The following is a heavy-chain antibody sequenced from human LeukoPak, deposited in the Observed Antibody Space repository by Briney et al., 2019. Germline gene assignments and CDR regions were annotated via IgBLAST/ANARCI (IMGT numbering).Heavy chain of an antibody. CDR2: ISSSGSTI. V-gene: IGHV3-48*04. CDR3: AREGESVLTGYLASYYFDY. J-gene: IGHJ4*02. D-gene: IGHD3-9*01. CDR1: GFTFSSDA. Sequence: PGGSLRLSCAASGFTFSSDAMSWVRQAPGKGLEWVSYISSSGSTIYYADSVKGRFTISRDNAKNSLYLQMNSLRAEDTAVYYCAREGESVLTGYLASYYFDYWGQGTLVTVSS.